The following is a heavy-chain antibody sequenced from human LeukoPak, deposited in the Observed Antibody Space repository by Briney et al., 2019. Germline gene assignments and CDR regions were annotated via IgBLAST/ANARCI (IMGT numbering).Heavy chain of an antibody. V-gene: IGHV3-33*06. Sequence: GGSLRLSCAASGFTFSSYGMHWVRQAPGKGLEWVAVIWYDGSNKYYADSVKGRFTISRDNSKNALYLQMNSLRAEDTAIYYCAKDRVIVVIITSTDAFDIWRQGTMVTVSS. CDR3: AKDRVIVVIITSTDAFDI. D-gene: IGHD3-22*01. J-gene: IGHJ3*02. CDR2: IWYDGSNK. CDR1: GFTFSSYG.